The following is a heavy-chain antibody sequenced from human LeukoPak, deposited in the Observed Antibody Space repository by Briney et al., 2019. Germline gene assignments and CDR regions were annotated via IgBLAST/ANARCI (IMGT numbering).Heavy chain of an antibody. J-gene: IGHJ5*02. V-gene: IGHV4-39*01. Sequence: PSETLSLTCTVSGGSISSSSYYWGWIRQPPGKGLEWIGSIYYSGSTYYNPSLKSRVTISVDTSKNQFSLKLSSVTAADTAVYYCARHTVGRFDPWGQGTLVTVSS. CDR1: GGSISSSSYY. CDR3: ARHTVGRFDP. CDR2: IYYSGST.